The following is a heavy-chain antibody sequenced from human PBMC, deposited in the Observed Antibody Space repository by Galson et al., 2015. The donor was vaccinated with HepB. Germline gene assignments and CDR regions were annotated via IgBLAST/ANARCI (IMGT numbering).Heavy chain of an antibody. CDR2: IPYDSSDK. J-gene: IGHJ6*02. CDR3: ARRQGMATIFSVGYYYGMDV. D-gene: IGHD5-24*01. CDR1: GFTFSRFA. Sequence: SLRLSCAASGFTFSRFAMHWVRQAPGKGLEWVALIPYDSSDKYYADSVKGRFTISRDNFKNTLYLQMKNLRPEDTAVYYCARRQGMATIFSVGYYYGMDVWGQGTTVIVSS. V-gene: IGHV3-30*04.